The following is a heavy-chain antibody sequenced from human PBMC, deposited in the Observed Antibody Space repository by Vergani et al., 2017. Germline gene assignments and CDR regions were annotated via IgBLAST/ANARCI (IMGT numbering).Heavy chain of an antibody. CDR3: AREVSVGGDYSYGMDV. J-gene: IGHJ6*02. D-gene: IGHD1-26*01. V-gene: IGHV1-18*01. CDR2: ISAYNGNT. CDR1: GYTFTSYG. Sequence: QVQLVQSGAEVKKPGASVKVSCKASGYTFTSYGISWVRQAPGQGLEWMGWISAYNGNTNYAQKLQGRVTMTTDTSTSTAYMELSRLRSDDTAVYYCAREVSVGGDYSYGMDVWGQGTTVTVSS.